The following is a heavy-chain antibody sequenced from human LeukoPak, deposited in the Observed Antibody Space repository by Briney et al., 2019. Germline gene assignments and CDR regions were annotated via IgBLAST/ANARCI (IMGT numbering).Heavy chain of an antibody. J-gene: IGHJ3*02. CDR1: GGSISSYY. CDR2: IYTSGST. V-gene: IGHV4-4*07. Sequence: PSETLSLTCTVSGGSISSYYWSWIRQPAGKGLEWIGRIYTSGSTNYNPSLKSRVTMSVDTSRNQFSLKLSSVTAADTAVYYCAGLAYYYDSSVRADAFDIWGQGTMVTVSS. D-gene: IGHD3-22*01. CDR3: AGLAYYYDSSVRADAFDI.